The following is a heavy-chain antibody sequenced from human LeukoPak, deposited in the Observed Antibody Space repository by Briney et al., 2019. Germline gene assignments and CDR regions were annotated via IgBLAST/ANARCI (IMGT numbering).Heavy chain of an antibody. CDR1: GFTFSSYE. CDR3: ARDHCGGDCYELDY. CDR2: ISSSGSTI. J-gene: IGHJ4*02. Sequence: GGSLRLSCAASGFTFSSYEMNWVRQAPGKGLEWVSYISSSGSTIYYADSVKGRFTISRDNAKNSLYLQMNSLRAEDTAVYYCARDHCGGDCYELDYWGQGTLVTVSS. D-gene: IGHD2-21*02. V-gene: IGHV3-48*03.